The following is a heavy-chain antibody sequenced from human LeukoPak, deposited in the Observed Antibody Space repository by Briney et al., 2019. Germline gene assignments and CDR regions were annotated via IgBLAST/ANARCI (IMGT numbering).Heavy chain of an antibody. V-gene: IGHV1-69*01. CDR3: AKSAGYSYGYGVNWFDP. D-gene: IGHD5-18*01. CDR2: IIPIFGTA. CDR1: GGTFSSYA. J-gene: IGHJ5*02. Sequence: SVKVSCKASGGTFSSYAISWVRQAPGQGLEWMGGIIPIFGTANYAQKFQGRVTITADESTSTAYMELSSLRSEDTAVYYCAKSAGYSYGYGVNWFDPWGQGTLVTVSS.